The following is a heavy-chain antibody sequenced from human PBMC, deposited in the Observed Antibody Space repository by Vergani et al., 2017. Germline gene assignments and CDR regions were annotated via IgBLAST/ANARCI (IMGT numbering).Heavy chain of an antibody. CDR3: ARLGEGYCTGSSCYAQFDD. D-gene: IGHD2-15*01. CDR2: IHPDDSDT. CDR1: GYIFSHHW. V-gene: IGHV5-51*01. Sequence: EVQLVRSGGEVKKPGASLKISCKGSGYIFSHHWIAWVRQMPGKGLEWMGIIHPDDSDTRYSPSFQGQVTISVDKSINTAYLQWSSLKASDTAIYYCARLGEGYCTGSSCYAQFDDWGQGTRVIVSS. J-gene: IGHJ4*02.